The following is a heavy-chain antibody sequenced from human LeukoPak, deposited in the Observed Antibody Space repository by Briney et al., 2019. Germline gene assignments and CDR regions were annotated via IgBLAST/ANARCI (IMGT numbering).Heavy chain of an antibody. D-gene: IGHD5-12*01. CDR1: GFTFSSSS. CDR3: AKEIFSGLLYIDY. J-gene: IGHJ4*02. CDR2: ITDAVGST. V-gene: IGHV3-23*01. Sequence: GGSLRLSCAASGFTFSSSSISWVRQAPGKGLEWVSAITDAVGSTHYADSVKGRFTISSDNSKNTVYLQMNSLRPEDIAVYYCAKEIFSGLLYIDYWGQGTLVTVFS.